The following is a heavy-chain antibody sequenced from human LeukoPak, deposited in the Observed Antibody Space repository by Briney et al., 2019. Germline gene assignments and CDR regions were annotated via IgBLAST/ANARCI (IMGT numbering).Heavy chain of an antibody. CDR2: INPNSGGT. D-gene: IGHD3-10*01. CDR1: GYTFTGYY. CDR3: ARDRRYYGSGSYYE. V-gene: IGHV1-2*02. J-gene: IGHJ4*02. Sequence: GASVKVSCKASGYTFTGYYMHWVRQAPGQGLEWMGWINPNSGGTNYAQKFQGRVTMTRDTSISTAYMELSSLRSDDTAVYYCARDRRYYGSGSYYEWGQGTLVTVSS.